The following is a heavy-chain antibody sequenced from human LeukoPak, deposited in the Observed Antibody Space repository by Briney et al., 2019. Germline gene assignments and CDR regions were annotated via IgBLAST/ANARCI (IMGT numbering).Heavy chain of an antibody. J-gene: IGHJ4*02. CDR2: TYPRDGST. CDR3: ARDQEGFDY. V-gene: IGHV1-46*01. CDR1: GYTFTSNY. Sequence: ASVKVSCKASGYTFTSNYIHWVRQAPGQGLEWMGMTYPRDGSTSYAQKFQGRVTVTRDTSTSTVHMELSGLRSEDTAVYYCARDQEGFDYWGQGTPVTVPS.